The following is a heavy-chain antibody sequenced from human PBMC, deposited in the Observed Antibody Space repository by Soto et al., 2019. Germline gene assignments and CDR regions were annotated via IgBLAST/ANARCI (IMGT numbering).Heavy chain of an antibody. CDR2: ISYDGSNK. CDR1: GFTFSSYA. V-gene: IGHV3-30-3*01. CDR3: ARAPGGTHSYYYGMDV. J-gene: IGHJ6*02. D-gene: IGHD1-1*01. Sequence: QVQLVESGGCVVQPGRSLRLSCAASGFTFSSYAMHWVRQAPGKGLEWVAVISYDGSNKYYADSVKGRFTISRDNSKTTLYLQMNSLRAEDTAVYYCARAPGGTHSYYYGMDVWGQGTTVTVSS.